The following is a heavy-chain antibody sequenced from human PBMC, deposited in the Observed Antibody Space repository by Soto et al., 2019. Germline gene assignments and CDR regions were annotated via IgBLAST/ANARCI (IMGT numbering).Heavy chain of an antibody. CDR2: IFHSGST. Sequence: SETLSLTCAVSGVSINSSNWWTWVRQPPGKGLEWVGEIFHSGSTTYNPSLRSRVTISVDKSKNQFSLKLTSVTAADTAVYYCARSRDGWFDPWGQGTLVTVSS. D-gene: IGHD3-10*01. CDR3: ARSRDGWFDP. CDR1: GVSINSSNW. J-gene: IGHJ5*02. V-gene: IGHV4-4*02.